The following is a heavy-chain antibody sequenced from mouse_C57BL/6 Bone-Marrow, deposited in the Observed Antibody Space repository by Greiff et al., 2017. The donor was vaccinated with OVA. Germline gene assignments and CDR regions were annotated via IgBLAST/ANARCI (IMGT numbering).Heavy chain of an antibody. CDR3: ARRGYYGSSYIDY. J-gene: IGHJ2*01. CDR2: IYPRDGST. D-gene: IGHD1-1*01. Sequence: VQLVESDAELVKPGASVKISCKVSGYTFTDHTIHWMKQRPEQGLEWIGYIYPRDGSTKYNEKFKGKATLTADKSSSTAYMQLNSLTSEDSAVYFCARRGYYGSSYIDYWGQGTTLTVSS. V-gene: IGHV1-78*01. CDR1: GYTFTDHT.